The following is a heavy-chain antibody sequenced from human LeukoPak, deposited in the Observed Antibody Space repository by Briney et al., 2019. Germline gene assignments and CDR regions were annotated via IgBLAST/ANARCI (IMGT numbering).Heavy chain of an antibody. V-gene: IGHV3-48*01. Sequence: PGGSLRLSCAASGFTFSSYSMNWVRQAPGKGLEWVSYISSSSSTIYYADSVKGRFTISRDNAKNTLYLQMNSLRAEDTAVYYCARDTVLLWFGDGPGAFDTWGQGTMVTVSS. CDR2: ISSSSSTI. CDR3: ARDTVLLWFGDGPGAFDT. J-gene: IGHJ3*02. D-gene: IGHD3-10*01. CDR1: GFTFSSYS.